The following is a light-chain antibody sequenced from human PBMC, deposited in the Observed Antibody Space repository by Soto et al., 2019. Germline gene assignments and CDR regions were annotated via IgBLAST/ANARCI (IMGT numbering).Light chain of an antibody. CDR2: GAS. J-gene: IGKJ3*01. CDR3: QRPGV. V-gene: IGKV1-9*01. Sequence: DFHLTQSPSFLPASVGDRVAITCRASQDTSSYLAWYQQKPGKAPNLLIYGASTLQSGVPSRFSGSGSGTEFTLTISSLQPEDFATYYCQRPGVFGPGTKVDIK. CDR1: QDTSSY.